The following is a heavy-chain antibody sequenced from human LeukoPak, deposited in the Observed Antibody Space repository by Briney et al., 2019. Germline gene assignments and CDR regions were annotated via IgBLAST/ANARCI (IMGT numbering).Heavy chain of an antibody. V-gene: IGHV4-34*01. CDR1: GVSFTGYY. D-gene: IGHD3-10*01. CDR2: INDIGST. Sequence: SETLSLTCAVYGVSFTGYYLSWVRQPPGKGLEWIGEINDIGSTNYNPSLKSRVTISVDTSKNQFSLKLSSVTAADTAVYYCARRDKPGITMVRGAPNWFDPWGQGTLVTVSS. CDR3: ARRDKPGITMVRGAPNWFDP. J-gene: IGHJ5*02.